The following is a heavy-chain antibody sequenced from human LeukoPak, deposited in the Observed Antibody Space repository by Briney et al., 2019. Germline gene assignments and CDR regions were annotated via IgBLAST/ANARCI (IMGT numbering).Heavy chain of an antibody. J-gene: IGHJ4*02. V-gene: IGHV1-18*01. CDR2: ISAYNGNT. D-gene: IGHD2-2*01. CDR3: ARDRDIVGVPAAPADY. Sequence: ASVKVSCKASGYTFTNYGITWMRQAPGQGLEWMGWISAYNGNTKSAQKFQGRVTMTRDTSTSTAYMELRSLRSDDTAMYYCARDRDIVGVPAAPADYWGQGTLVTVSS. CDR1: GYTFTNYG.